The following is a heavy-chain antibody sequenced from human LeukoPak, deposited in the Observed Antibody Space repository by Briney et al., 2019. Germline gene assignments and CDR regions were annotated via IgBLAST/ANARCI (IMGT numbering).Heavy chain of an antibody. Sequence: GGSLRLSYAASGFTFSSYAMHWVRQAPGKGLEWVAVISYDGSNKYYADSVKGRFTISRDNSKNTLYLQMNSLRAEDTAVYYCARDAGDSGSYYYYYYYMDVWGKGTTVTVSS. J-gene: IGHJ6*03. CDR3: ARDAGDSGSYYYYYYYMDV. CDR1: GFTFSSYA. D-gene: IGHD1-26*01. CDR2: ISYDGSNK. V-gene: IGHV3-30*01.